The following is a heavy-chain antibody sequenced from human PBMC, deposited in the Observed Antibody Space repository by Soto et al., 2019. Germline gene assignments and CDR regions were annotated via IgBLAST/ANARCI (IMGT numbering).Heavy chain of an antibody. CDR3: ARVRPFYDILTGYFNYYGMDV. J-gene: IGHJ6*02. CDR2: MYNTGST. Sequence: SETLSLTCTVSGGSISGYYWSWIRQPPGKGLEWIGYMYNTGSTVYNPSIKSRVTISVDTSKNQFSLKLSSVTAADTAVYYCARVRPFYDILTGYFNYYGMDVWGQGTTVTVSS. V-gene: IGHV4-59*12. D-gene: IGHD3-9*01. CDR1: GGSISGYY.